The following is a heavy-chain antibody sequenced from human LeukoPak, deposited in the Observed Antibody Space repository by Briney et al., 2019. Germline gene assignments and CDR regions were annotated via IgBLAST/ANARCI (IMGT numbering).Heavy chain of an antibody. CDR1: GYTFIDYY. V-gene: IGHV1-2*02. CDR3: ARGADYYGSGPRDY. D-gene: IGHD3-10*01. J-gene: IGHJ4*02. CDR2: INPGSDST. Sequence: ASVKVSCKASGYTFIDYYIHWVRRAPGQGLQYVGWINPGSDSTHYAQELQGRVTLTRDTSISTVSMELSTLRSDDTAVYYCARGADYYGSGPRDYWGQGTLVTVSS.